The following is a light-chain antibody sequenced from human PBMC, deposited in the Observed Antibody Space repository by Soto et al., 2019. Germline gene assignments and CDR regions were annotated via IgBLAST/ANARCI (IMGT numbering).Light chain of an antibody. V-gene: IGLV2-11*01. CDR3: CSYAGSYAYV. J-gene: IGLJ1*01. Sequence: LTQPRSVSGSPGQSVTISCTGTSSDVGGYNYVSWYQQHPGKAPKLMIYDVSKRPSGVPDRFSGSKSGNTASLTISGLQAEDEADYYCCSYAGSYAYVFGTGTKVTVL. CDR1: SSDVGGYNY. CDR2: DVS.